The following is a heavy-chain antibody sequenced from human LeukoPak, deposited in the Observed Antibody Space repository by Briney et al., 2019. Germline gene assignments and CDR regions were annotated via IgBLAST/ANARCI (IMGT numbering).Heavy chain of an antibody. J-gene: IGHJ4*02. CDR3: ARLGTALLDSGWYRY. D-gene: IGHD6-19*01. V-gene: IGHV3-53*05. Sequence: GGSLRLSCAASGFSVSNSYMYWVRQAPGKGLEWVSFFYKGDSTYYAESVRGRFTISRDNSKNTLYLQMNSLRAEDTAVYYCARLGTALLDSGWYRYWGQGTLVTVSS. CDR2: FYKGDST. CDR1: GFSVSNSY.